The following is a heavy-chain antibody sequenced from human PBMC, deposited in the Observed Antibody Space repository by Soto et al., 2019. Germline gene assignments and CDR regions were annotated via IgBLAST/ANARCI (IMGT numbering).Heavy chain of an antibody. D-gene: IGHD3-10*01. CDR2: ISSDGKDK. Sequence: QVQLVESGGGVVQPGRSLRLSCAASGFTFSSYAIHWVRQAPGKGLEWVAVISSDGKDKYSADSMKGRFAISRDNSKNTLYLKMNSLRSEDTAVYYCAKDSGRGSADYYFDYWGQVTLVTVSS. J-gene: IGHJ4*02. CDR1: GFTFSSYA. V-gene: IGHV3-30*18. CDR3: AKDSGRGSADYYFDY.